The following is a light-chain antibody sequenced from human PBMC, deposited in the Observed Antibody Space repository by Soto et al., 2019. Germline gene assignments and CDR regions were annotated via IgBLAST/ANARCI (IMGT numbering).Light chain of an antibody. J-gene: IGLJ2*01. CDR3: SSYTTSSSLYVV. CDR2: EVT. V-gene: IGLV2-14*01. Sequence: QSALTQHASVSGSPGQSITISCTGTSSDVGGYNYVSWYQQHPGKAPKLLIYEVTYRPSGVSDRFSGSKSGNTASLTISGLQAADEADYYCSSYTTSSSLYVVFGGGTKLTVL. CDR1: SSDVGGYNY.